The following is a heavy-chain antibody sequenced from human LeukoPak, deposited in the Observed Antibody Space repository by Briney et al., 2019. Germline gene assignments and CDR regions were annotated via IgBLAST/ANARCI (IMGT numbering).Heavy chain of an antibody. D-gene: IGHD2-2*01. V-gene: IGHV4-34*01. J-gene: IGHJ4*02. CDR3: ARNIVVVPATILPDY. CDR2: INHSGGT. Sequence: SETLSLTCAVYGGAFSGYYWSWIRQPPGKGLEWIGEINHSGGTNYNPSLKSRVTISVDTSKNQFSLKLSSVAAADTAVYYCARNIVVVPATILPDYWGQGTLVTVSS. CDR1: GGAFSGYY.